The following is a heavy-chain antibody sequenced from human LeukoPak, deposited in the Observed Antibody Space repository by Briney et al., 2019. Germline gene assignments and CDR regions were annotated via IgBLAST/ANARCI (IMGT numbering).Heavy chain of an antibody. CDR1: GASITTTSYF. Sequence: KPSETLSLTCTVSGASITTTSYFWGWIRQPPGKGLEWIGSLHYNGSPYYTPSLKSRVTISLDTSKNQFSLKLSSVTAADTAVYYCARTLIAVAGTHGGAFDIWGQGTMVTVSS. V-gene: IGHV4-39*01. CDR2: LHYNGSP. J-gene: IGHJ3*02. CDR3: ARTLIAVAGTHGGAFDI. D-gene: IGHD6-19*01.